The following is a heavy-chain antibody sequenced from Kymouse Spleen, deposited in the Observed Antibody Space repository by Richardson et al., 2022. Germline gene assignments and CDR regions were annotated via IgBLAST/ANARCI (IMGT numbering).Heavy chain of an antibody. CDR2: IWYDGSNK. D-gene: IGHD2-21*02. Sequence: QVQLVESGGGVVQPGRSLRLSCAASGFTFSSYGMHWVRQAPGKGLEWVAVIWYDGSNKYYADSVKGRFTISRDNSKNTLYLQMNSLRAEDTAVYYCASYCGGDCYDAFDIWGQGTMVTVSS. V-gene: IGHV3-33*01. CDR3: ASYCGGDCYDAFDI. J-gene: IGHJ3*02. CDR1: GFTFSSYG.